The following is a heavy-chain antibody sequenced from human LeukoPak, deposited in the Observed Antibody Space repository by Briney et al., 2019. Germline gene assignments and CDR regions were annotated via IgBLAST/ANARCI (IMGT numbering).Heavy chain of an antibody. V-gene: IGHV4-30-4*01. Sequence: PSETLSLTCTVSGGSISSGDYYWSWIRQPPGKGLEWIGYIYYSGSTYYNPSLKSRVTISVDTSKNQFSLKLSFVTAADTAVYYCARHAAFAEYQSHLTHFDYWGQGTLVTVSS. D-gene: IGHD2-2*01. CDR2: IYYSGST. J-gene: IGHJ4*02. CDR1: GGSISSGDYY. CDR3: ARHAAFAEYQSHLTHFDY.